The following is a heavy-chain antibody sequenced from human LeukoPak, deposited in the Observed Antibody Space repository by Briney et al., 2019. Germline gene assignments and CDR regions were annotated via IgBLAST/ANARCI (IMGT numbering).Heavy chain of an antibody. J-gene: IGHJ4*02. CDR1: GGSISSYY. V-gene: IGHV4-4*07. CDR3: AREAGSERYFDS. Sequence: PSETLSLTCSVSGGSISSYYWCWIWQPAGKGLERIVRIYTRGTTNYNPSIKSRVTMSVDTAKNQFSLRLSSVTVAETAVYYCAREAGSERYFDSWGQGTLVTVSS. CDR2: IYTRGTT.